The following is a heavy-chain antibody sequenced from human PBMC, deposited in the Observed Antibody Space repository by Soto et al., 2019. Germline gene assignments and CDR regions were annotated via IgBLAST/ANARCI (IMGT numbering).Heavy chain of an antibody. J-gene: IGHJ4*02. D-gene: IGHD3-10*01. CDR2: ISAYNGNT. V-gene: IGHV1-18*01. CDR1: GYTFTSYG. Sequence: GASVKVSCKASGYTFTSYGISWVRQAPGQGLEWIGWISAYNGNTNYAQKLQGRVTMTTDTSTSTAYMELRSLRSDDTAVYYCARDPPYYYGSGSYYREYYFDYWGQGTLVTVSS. CDR3: ARDPPYYYGSGSYYREYYFDY.